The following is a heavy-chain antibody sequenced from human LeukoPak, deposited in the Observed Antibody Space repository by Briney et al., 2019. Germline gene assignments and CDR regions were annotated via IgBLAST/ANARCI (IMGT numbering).Heavy chain of an antibody. V-gene: IGHV3-48*04. J-gene: IGHJ6*02. D-gene: IGHD6-13*01. CDR1: GFTFSSYS. CDR3: ARLSIAAAGPSGMDV. CDR2: ISSSGSTI. Sequence: GGSLRLSCAASGFTFSSYSMNWVRQAPGKGLEWVSYISSSGSTIYYADSVEGRFTISRDNAKNSLYLQMNSLRAEDTAVYYCARLSIAAAGPSGMDVWGQGTTVTVSS.